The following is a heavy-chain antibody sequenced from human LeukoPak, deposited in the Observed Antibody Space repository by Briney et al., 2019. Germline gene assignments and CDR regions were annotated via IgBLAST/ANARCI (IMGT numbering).Heavy chain of an antibody. D-gene: IGHD6-6*01. V-gene: IGHV3-30*02. J-gene: IGHJ4*02. CDR1: GFTFSSYG. Sequence: GGSLRLSCAASGFTFSSYGMHWVRQAPGKGLEWVAFIRYDGSNADSVEGRFTISRDNSKNTLYLQMNSLRAEDTAVYYCAKNPLRYDSSSCVWGQGTLVTVSS. CDR2: IRYDGS. CDR3: AKNPLRYDSSSCV.